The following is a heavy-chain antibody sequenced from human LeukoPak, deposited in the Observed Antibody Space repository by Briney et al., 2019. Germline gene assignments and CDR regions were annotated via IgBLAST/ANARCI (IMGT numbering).Heavy chain of an antibody. Sequence: GRTLRLSCAVSGFTFSSYAMGWGCQAPGKGLGWVSAICGSGGSTYYAHSVKGRSTISRENSKNTLYLQMNRLRAEDTAVYYCAKVGGELLEWSPSRSLYYMDVWGKGTAVTVSS. CDR3: AKVGGELLEWSPSRSLYYMDV. CDR1: GFTFSSYA. CDR2: ICGSGGST. D-gene: IGHD3-3*01. J-gene: IGHJ6*03. V-gene: IGHV3-23*01.